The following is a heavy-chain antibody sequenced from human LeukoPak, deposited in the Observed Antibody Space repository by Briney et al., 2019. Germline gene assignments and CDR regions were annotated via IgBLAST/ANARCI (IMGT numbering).Heavy chain of an antibody. CDR1: GYTLTELS. V-gene: IGHV1-24*01. D-gene: IGHD6-6*01. Sequence: ASVKVSCKVSGYTLTELSMHWVRQAPGKGLEWKGGFDPEDGETIYAQKFQGRVTMTEDTSTDTAYMELSSLRSEDTAVYYCATLTSIAARGYYYYYMDVWGKGTTVTVSS. J-gene: IGHJ6*03. CDR3: ATLTSIAARGYYYYYMDV. CDR2: FDPEDGET.